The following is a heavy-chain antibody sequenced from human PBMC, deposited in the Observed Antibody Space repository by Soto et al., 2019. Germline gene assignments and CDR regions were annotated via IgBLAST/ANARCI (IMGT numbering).Heavy chain of an antibody. Sequence: GGSLRLSCAASGFAVNSNYMSWVRQAPGKGLEWVSVIYSGGSTYYTDSVKDRFTISRDNSKNTLYLQMNSLRAEDTAVYYCAKLYCSGGSYYGGFYFDYWGQGTLVTVSS. CDR2: IYSGGST. CDR1: GFAVNSNY. J-gene: IGHJ4*02. V-gene: IGHV3-66*01. D-gene: IGHD2-15*01. CDR3: AKLYCSGGSYYGGFYFDY.